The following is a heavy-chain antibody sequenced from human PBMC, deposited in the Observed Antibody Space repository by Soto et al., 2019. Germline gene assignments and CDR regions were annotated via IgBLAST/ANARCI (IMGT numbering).Heavy chain of an antibody. Sequence: SETLSLTCTVSGGYISSSDYYWGWIRQPPGKGLEWIGSISYGGSTYHNPSLRSRVTISVDTSKSQFSLDLTAVTAADTAVYYCARHRRETGTYAQPLDYWGQGTLVTVSS. CDR3: ARHRRETGTYAQPLDY. CDR1: GGYISSSDYY. CDR2: ISYGGST. D-gene: IGHD1-1*01. J-gene: IGHJ4*02. V-gene: IGHV4-39*01.